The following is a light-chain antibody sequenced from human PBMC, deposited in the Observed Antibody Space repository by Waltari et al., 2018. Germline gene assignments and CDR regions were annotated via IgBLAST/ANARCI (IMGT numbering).Light chain of an antibody. CDR3: QQSDTFSFT. CDR1: QSINYW. Sequence: DIQMTQSPSTLSASVGDRVTITCRASQSINYWVAWYQQKPGKAPKLLIYKTSTLESGVPSRFSGSGSGTEFILTISSLQPDDFATYYCQQSDTFSFTFGQGTKMESK. CDR2: KTS. J-gene: IGKJ2*01. V-gene: IGKV1-5*03.